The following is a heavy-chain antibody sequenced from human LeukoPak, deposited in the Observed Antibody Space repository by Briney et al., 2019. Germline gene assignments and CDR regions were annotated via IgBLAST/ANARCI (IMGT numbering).Heavy chain of an antibody. CDR2: ISGSGGST. Sequence: GGSLRLSCAASGFTFSSYAMSWVRQAPGKGLEWVSAISGSGGSTYYADSVKGRFTISRDNSKNTLYLQMNSLRAEDTAVYYCAKSDPDIVVVPAAITPFDYWGQGTLVTVSS. D-gene: IGHD2-2*01. V-gene: IGHV3-23*01. CDR3: AKSDPDIVVVPAAITPFDY. J-gene: IGHJ4*02. CDR1: GFTFSSYA.